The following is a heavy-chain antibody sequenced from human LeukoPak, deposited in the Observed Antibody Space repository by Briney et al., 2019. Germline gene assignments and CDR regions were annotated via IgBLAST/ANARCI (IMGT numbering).Heavy chain of an antibody. D-gene: IGHD2-2*01. Sequence: SETLSLTCTVSGGSISSYYWSWIRQPAGKGLEWVGRIYTSGSTNYNPSLKSRVTISVDTSKNQFSLKLSSVTAADTAVYYCARDLVVPAAISYYYYGMDVWGQGTTVTVSS. V-gene: IGHV4-4*07. CDR2: IYTSGST. J-gene: IGHJ6*02. CDR3: ARDLVVPAAISYYYYGMDV. CDR1: GGSISSYY.